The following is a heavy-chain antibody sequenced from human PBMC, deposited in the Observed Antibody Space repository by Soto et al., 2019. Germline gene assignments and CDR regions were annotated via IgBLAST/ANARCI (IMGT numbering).Heavy chain of an antibody. CDR2: ITPIYPTT. Sequence: ASVKVSCKASGGTFYTYTFSWVRQAPGQGLEWMGSITPIYPTTNYAEKFQGRLTVTADGSTNTAYMELNSLTSEDTAVYYCARIPRYSFPTSDDLDSWGQGTLVTVS. CDR3: ARIPRYSFPTSDDLDS. D-gene: IGHD5-18*01. CDR1: GGTFYTYT. J-gene: IGHJ4*02. V-gene: IGHV1-69*13.